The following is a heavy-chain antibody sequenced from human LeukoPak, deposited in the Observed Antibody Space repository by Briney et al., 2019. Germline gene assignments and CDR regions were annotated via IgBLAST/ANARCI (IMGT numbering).Heavy chain of an antibody. Sequence: TGGSLRLSCAASGFTFISYWMSRVRQAPGKGLEWVANIKEDGSEKYYVDSVKGRFSISRDDAKNSLHLQMNSLRAEDTAVYYCARDRFGGMDVWGKGTLVTVSS. CDR3: ARDRFGGMDV. D-gene: IGHD3-10*01. CDR2: IKEDGSEK. CDR1: GFTFISYW. J-gene: IGHJ6*04. V-gene: IGHV3-7*01.